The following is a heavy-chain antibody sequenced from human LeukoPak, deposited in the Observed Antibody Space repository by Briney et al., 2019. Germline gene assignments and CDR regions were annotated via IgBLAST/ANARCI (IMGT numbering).Heavy chain of an antibody. D-gene: IGHD3-10*01. CDR1: GYTFTSYD. J-gene: IGHJ4*02. CDR2: VNPNSGNT. CDR3: AREGDVLLWFGELEFDY. Sequence: GASVKVSCKASGYTFTSYDINWVRQATGQGLEWMGWVNPNSGNTGYAQKFQGRVTMTRNTSISTAYMGLSSLRSEDTAVYYCAREGDVLLWFGELEFDYWGQGTLVTVSS. V-gene: IGHV1-8*01.